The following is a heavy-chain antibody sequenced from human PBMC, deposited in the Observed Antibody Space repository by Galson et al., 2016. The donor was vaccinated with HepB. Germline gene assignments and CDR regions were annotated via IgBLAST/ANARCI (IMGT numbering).Heavy chain of an antibody. Sequence: SLRLSCAASEFPFSTYGMHWVRQAPGKGLEWVSAISYDGSLKYYADSVKGRFTISRDNSKNTLHLQMNSLRAEDTAVYYCVKPNTAVPSSYFDWWGQGTLVTVSS. CDR1: EFPFSTYG. CDR2: ISYDGSLK. V-gene: IGHV3-30*18. CDR3: VKPNTAVPSSYFDW. J-gene: IGHJ4*02. D-gene: IGHD5-18*01.